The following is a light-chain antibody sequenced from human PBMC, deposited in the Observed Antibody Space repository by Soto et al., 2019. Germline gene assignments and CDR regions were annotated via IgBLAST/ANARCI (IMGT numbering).Light chain of an antibody. J-gene: IGKJ2*01. V-gene: IGKV3-11*01. CDR2: DAS. CDR1: QRVSSY. CDR3: QQRSNWPPGVYT. Sequence: EIVLTQSPVTLSFSPGERATLSCSASQRVSSYLAWYQQKPGQAPRLLIYDASNRATGIPARFSGSGSGTDFTLTISSLEPEDFAVYFCQQRSNWPPGVYTFGQGTKVDIK.